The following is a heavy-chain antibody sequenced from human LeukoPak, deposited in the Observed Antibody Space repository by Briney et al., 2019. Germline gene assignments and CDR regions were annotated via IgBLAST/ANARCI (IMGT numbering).Heavy chain of an antibody. V-gene: IGHV4-39*01. CDR2: IYYSGSI. CDR1: GGSLSSSSYY. CDR3: ARLTRLRTVAGRYFDY. Sequence: PSETLSLTCTVSGGSLSSSSYYWGWIRQPPGKGLEWIGSIYYSGSIYYNPSLKSRVTISVDTSKNQFSLKLSSVTAADTAVYYCARLTRLRTVAGRYFDYWGQGTLVTVSS. J-gene: IGHJ4*02. D-gene: IGHD6-19*01.